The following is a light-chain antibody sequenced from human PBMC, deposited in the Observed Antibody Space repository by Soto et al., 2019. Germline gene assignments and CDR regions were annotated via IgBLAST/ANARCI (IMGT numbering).Light chain of an antibody. Sequence: DTVLTQCPGTLSLSPGERATLSRTASQSVTTYLAWYQQKPGQAPRLLIYDASTRATGIPARFSGSGSGTEFTLTISSLQPDDFATYYCQKYNSYSSTFGNGTKVDI. CDR1: QSVTTY. J-gene: IGKJ1*01. CDR3: QKYNSYSST. CDR2: DAS. V-gene: IGKV3-11*01.